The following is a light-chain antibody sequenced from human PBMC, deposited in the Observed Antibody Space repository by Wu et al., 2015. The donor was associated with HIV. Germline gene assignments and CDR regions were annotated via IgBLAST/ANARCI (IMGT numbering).Light chain of an antibody. CDR1: QSVDSE. Sequence: EKVMMQSPGNLSVSPGERATLSCRASQSVDSELAWYQQKPGQAPRLLIYDASTRASGISARFSGSGSGTEFTLTISSLQSEDFAIYYCQQYNNWPLTFGQGTKVEI. J-gene: IGKJ1*01. CDR3: QQYNNWPLT. V-gene: IGKV3-15*01. CDR2: DAS.